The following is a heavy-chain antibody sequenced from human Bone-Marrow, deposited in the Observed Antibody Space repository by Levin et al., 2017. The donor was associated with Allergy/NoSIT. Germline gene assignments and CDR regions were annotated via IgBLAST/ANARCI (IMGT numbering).Heavy chain of an antibody. CDR2: SYWDDDK. D-gene: IGHD6-13*01. V-gene: IGHV2-5*02. Sequence: SGPTLVKPTQTLTLTCTFSGFSLSTSGVGVGWIRQPPGKALEWLALSYWDDDKRYSPSLKSRLTITKDTSKNQVVLTMTNMNPVDTATYYCAHRSLYSSKWRVFDYWGQGTLVTVSS. J-gene: IGHJ4*02. CDR1: GFSLSTSGVG. CDR3: AHRSLYSSKWRVFDY.